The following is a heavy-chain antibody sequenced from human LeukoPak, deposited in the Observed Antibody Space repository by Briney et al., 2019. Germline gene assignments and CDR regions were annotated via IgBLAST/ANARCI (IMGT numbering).Heavy chain of an antibody. Sequence: SETLSLTCTVSGGSISSYYWSWIRQPPGKGLEWIGYIYYSGSTNYNPSLKSRVIISVDTSKNQFSLKLSSVTAADTAVYYCARAQLGITIFGVVAAYYYYYYYMDVWGKGTTVTISS. CDR3: ARAQLGITIFGVVAAYYYYYYYMDV. J-gene: IGHJ6*03. D-gene: IGHD3-3*01. CDR1: GGSISSYY. CDR2: IYYSGST. V-gene: IGHV4-59*01.